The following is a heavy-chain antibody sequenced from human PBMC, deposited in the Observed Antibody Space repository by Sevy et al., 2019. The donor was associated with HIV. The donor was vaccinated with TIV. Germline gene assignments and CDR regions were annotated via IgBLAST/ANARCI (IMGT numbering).Heavy chain of an antibody. Sequence: GGSLRLSCAASVFTFSSYWMSWVRQAPGKGLEWVAYIKEDGSEENYVDSVKGRFTISRDNAKNSLYLQMNSLRAEDTAVYYCARSSNGALDYWGQGTLVTVSS. V-gene: IGHV3-7*01. D-gene: IGHD2-2*01. CDR3: ARSSNGALDY. J-gene: IGHJ4*02. CDR1: VFTFSSYW. CDR2: IKEDGSEE.